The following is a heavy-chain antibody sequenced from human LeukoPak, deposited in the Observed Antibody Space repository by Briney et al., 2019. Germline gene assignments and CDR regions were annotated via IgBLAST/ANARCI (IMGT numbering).Heavy chain of an antibody. V-gene: IGHV3-74*01. J-gene: IGHJ6*03. CDR1: GFTFCSYW. D-gene: IGHD2-2*01. Sequence: GGSLRLSCAPSGFTFCSYWMHCVRRAPGKGLVWVSRIYSDGSSTSYADSVKGRFTISRENAKNTLYLQMNSLRAEDTAVYYCARDRDCSSTSCYGDYYYYMDVWGKGTTVTIS. CDR3: ARDRDCSSTSCYGDYYYYMDV. CDR2: IYSDGSST.